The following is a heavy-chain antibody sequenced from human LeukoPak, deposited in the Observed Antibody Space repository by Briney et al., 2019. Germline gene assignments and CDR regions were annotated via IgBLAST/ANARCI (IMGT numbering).Heavy chain of an antibody. CDR3: AKLTSPYYYYYYMDV. Sequence: GILRLSCAASGFRFNNYGMSWVRQAPGKGLEWVSAISGSGGSTYYADSVKGRFTISRDNSKNTLYLQMNSLRAEDTAVYYCAKLTSPYYYYYYMDVWGKGTTVTISS. CDR1: GFRFNNYG. CDR2: ISGSGGST. J-gene: IGHJ6*03. D-gene: IGHD2-2*01. V-gene: IGHV3-23*01.